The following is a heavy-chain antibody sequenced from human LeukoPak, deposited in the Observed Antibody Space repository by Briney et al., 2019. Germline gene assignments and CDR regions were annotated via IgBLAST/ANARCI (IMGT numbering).Heavy chain of an antibody. CDR3: ARDQNSSGWSDAFDI. D-gene: IGHD6-19*01. CDR1: GYTFTSYA. Sequence: ASVKVSCKASGYTFTSYAMNWVRQAPGQGLEWMGWINTNTGNPTYAQGFTGRFVFSLDTSVSTAYLQISSLKAEDTAVYYCARDQNSSGWSDAFDIWGQGTMVTASS. J-gene: IGHJ3*02. V-gene: IGHV7-4-1*02. CDR2: INTNTGNP.